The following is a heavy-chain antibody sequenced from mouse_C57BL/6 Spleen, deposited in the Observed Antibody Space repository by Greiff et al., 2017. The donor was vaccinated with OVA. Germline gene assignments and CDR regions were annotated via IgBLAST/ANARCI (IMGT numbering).Heavy chain of an antibody. CDR3: ARESSAMDY. CDR1: GYTFTDYN. CDR2: INPNNGGT. Sequence: EVKLVESGPELVKPGASVKIPCKASGYTFTDYNMDWVKQSHGKSLEWIGDINPNNGGTIYNQKFKGKATLTVDKSSSTAYMELRSLTSEDTAVYYCARESSAMDYWGQGTSVTVSS. D-gene: IGHD1-1*01. V-gene: IGHV1-18*01. J-gene: IGHJ4*01.